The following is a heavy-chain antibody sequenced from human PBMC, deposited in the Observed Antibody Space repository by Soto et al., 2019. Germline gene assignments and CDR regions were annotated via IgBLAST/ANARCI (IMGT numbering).Heavy chain of an antibody. V-gene: IGHV4-39*02. J-gene: IGHJ4*02. CDR3: ASRYCPSSSCNWIGNY. D-gene: IGHD2-2*01. CDR1: GGAISSSGYY. Sequence: QLQLQESGPGLVKPSETLSLTCTVSGGAISSSGYYWGWIRQPPGKGLEWIGSIYNNGNTYHSPSLQSRVTISVDTSKNHFSPKVSSVTAADAAIYYCASRYCPSSSCNWIGNYWGQGTLVTVSS. CDR2: IYNNGNT.